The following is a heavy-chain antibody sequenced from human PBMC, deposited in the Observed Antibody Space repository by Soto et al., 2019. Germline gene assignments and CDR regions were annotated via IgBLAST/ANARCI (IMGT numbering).Heavy chain of an antibody. CDR2: ISGSGGST. V-gene: IGHV3-23*01. Sequence: GGSLRLSCAASGFTFSSYAMSWVRQAPGKGLEWVSAISGSGGSTYYADSVKGRFTISRDNSKNTLYLQMNSLRAEDTAVYYCAQDSGAVVWISNICDYRDQETLVRISS. CDR3: AQDSGAVVWISNICDY. J-gene: IGHJ4*02. CDR1: GFTFSSYA. D-gene: IGHD5-12*01.